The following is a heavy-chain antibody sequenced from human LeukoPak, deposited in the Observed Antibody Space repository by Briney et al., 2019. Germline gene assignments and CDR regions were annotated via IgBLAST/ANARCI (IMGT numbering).Heavy chain of an antibody. CDR1: RFTFSSYS. J-gene: IGHJ4*02. Sequence: GGSLRLSCAASRFTFSSYSMNWVRQAPGKGLDWVSSISSSGSYIYYADSVKGRFTISRDNSKNTLYLQMNSLRAEDTAVYYCAKDRESYYCSSTNCYLDYWGQGTLVTVSS. V-gene: IGHV3-21*01. CDR2: ISSSGSYI. CDR3: AKDRESYYCSSTNCYLDY. D-gene: IGHD2-2*01.